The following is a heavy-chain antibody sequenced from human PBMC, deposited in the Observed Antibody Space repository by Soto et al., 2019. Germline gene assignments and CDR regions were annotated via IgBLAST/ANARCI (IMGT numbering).Heavy chain of an antibody. CDR2: IIPILGIA. V-gene: IGHV1-69*10. CDR1: GGTFSSYA. CDR3: AREIRDSCYDAFDI. J-gene: IGHJ3*02. D-gene: IGHD5-12*01. Sequence: ASVKVSCKASGGTFSSYAISWVRQAPGQGLEWMGGIIPILGIAKYTQKIQGRVTITADKSTRPAYMELSSLRSEDTAVYYCAREIRDSCYDAFDIGGEGTMVIVS.